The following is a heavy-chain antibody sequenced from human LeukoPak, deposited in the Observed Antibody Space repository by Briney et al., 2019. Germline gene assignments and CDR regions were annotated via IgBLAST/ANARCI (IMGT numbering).Heavy chain of an antibody. CDR3: AKVGSAVRGVIIGVDY. J-gene: IGHJ4*02. V-gene: IGHV3-30*18. CDR2: ISYDGSNK. D-gene: IGHD3-10*01. CDR1: GLIFSSYG. Sequence: PGGSLRLSCAPSGLIFSSYGMHWVRQAPGKGLEWVGVISYDGSNKYHTDSVKGRFTISRDNSKNTLYLQMNSLRGEDTAVYYCAKVGSAVRGVIIGVDYWGQGTLVTVSS.